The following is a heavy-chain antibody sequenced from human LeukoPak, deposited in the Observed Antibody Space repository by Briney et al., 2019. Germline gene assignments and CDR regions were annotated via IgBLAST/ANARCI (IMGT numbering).Heavy chain of an antibody. Sequence: GASVKVSCKASGYTFTGYYMHWVRQAPGQGLEWMEWINPNSGGTNYAQKFQGRVTMTRDTSISTAYMELSRLRSDDTAVYYCARTVGYSSGWYYFDYWGQGTLVTVSS. CDR2: INPNSGGT. CDR1: GYTFTGYY. D-gene: IGHD6-19*01. V-gene: IGHV1-2*02. CDR3: ARTVGYSSGWYYFDY. J-gene: IGHJ4*02.